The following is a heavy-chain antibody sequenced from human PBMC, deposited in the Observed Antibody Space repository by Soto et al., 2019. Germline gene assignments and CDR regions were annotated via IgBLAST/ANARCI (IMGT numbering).Heavy chain of an antibody. J-gene: IGHJ4*02. CDR2: ISGNGGST. CDR3: AKGSEFSNSYTLDFDF. V-gene: IGHV3-23*01. CDR1: GLTFASYA. Sequence: GGSLRLSWAASGLTFASYARSWFRQAPGRGLEWVSIISGNGGSTYYAASVKGRFTISRDNTKNTLYLQMDSLTAEDTAVYYCAKGSEFSNSYTLDFDFWGQGALVTVSS. D-gene: IGHD6-6*01.